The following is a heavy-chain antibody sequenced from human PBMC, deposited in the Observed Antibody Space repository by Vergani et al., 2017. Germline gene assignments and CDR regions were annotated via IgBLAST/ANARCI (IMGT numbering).Heavy chain of an antibody. CDR2: MNPKSGNT. CDR3: TGDVXIVEIPAASDFDDC. Sequence: QEQLVQSGAEVRKPGASVKVSCKASGYNFTSFDINWVRLATGQGLEWMGWMNPKSGNTAYAGKFQGRVTMTRDTSISTAYMELSRLRSDDMAVYYCTGDVXIVEIPAASDFDDCGGQGTLVTVSS. CDR1: GYNFTSFD. D-gene: IGHD2-2*01. V-gene: IGHV1-8*01. J-gene: IGHJ4*02.